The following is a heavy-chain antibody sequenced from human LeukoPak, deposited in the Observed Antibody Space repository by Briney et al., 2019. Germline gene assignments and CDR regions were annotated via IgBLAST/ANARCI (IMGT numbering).Heavy chain of an antibody. Sequence: SVKVSCKASGGTFSSYAISWVRQAPGQGLEWMGGIIPIFGTANYAQKFQGRVTITADESTSTAYMELSSLRSEDSAVYYCAAVVPAVMGYFAYWGQGPLVTVSS. V-gene: IGHV1-69*13. CDR2: IIPIFGTA. CDR3: AAVVPAVMGYFAY. CDR1: GGTFSSYA. J-gene: IGHJ4*02. D-gene: IGHD2-2*01.